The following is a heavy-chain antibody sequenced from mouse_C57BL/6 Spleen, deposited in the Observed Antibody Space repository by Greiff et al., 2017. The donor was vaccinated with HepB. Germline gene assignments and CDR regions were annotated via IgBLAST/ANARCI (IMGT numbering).Heavy chain of an antibody. CDR1: GYSITSGYY. J-gene: IGHJ4*01. CDR3: AREEGYDYGDYAMDY. D-gene: IGHD2-4*01. V-gene: IGHV3-6*01. Sequence: VQLKESGPGLVKPSQSLSLTCSVTGYSITSGYYWNWIRQFPGNKLEWMGYISYDGSNNYNPSLKNRISITRDTSKNQFFLKLNSVTTEDTATYYCAREEGYDYGDYAMDYWGQGTSVTVSS. CDR2: ISYDGSN.